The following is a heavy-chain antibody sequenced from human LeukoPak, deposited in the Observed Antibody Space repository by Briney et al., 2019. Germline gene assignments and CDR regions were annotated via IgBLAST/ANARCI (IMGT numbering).Heavy chain of an antibody. CDR2: ISGSDGST. V-gene: IGHV3-23*01. CDR1: GFTFSTYA. Sequence: GGSLRLSCAASGFTFSTYATTWVRQAPGKGLEWVSAISGSDGSTYYANSVKGRFTISRDNSKNTLYLQMNSLRAEDTAVYYCAKGRTGYSYGYGIDYWGQGTLVTVSS. D-gene: IGHD5-18*01. CDR3: AKGRTGYSYGYGIDY. J-gene: IGHJ4*02.